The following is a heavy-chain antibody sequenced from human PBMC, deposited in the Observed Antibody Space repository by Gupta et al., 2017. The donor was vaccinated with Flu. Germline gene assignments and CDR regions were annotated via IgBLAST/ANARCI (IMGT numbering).Heavy chain of an antibody. D-gene: IGHD6-13*01. V-gene: IGHV4-34*01. CDR1: SGYY. Sequence: SGYYWSWIRQPPGKGLEWIGQINHSGSTNYNPSLKSRVTISVDTSKNRFSLRLSAVTAADTAVYYCARGGRYSSRGYFDYWGQGTLVTVSS. J-gene: IGHJ4*02. CDR3: ARGGRYSSRGYFDY. CDR2: INHSGST.